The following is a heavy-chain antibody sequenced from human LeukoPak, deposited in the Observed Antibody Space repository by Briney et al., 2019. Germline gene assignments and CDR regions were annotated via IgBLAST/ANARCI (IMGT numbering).Heavy chain of an antibody. Sequence: QAGGSLRLSCAASGFTVSSNYMSWVRQAPGKGLEWVPVIYSGGSTYYADSVKGRFTISRDNSKNTLYLQMNSLRAEDTAVYYCARNYYDSSGYSYYFDYWGQGTLVTVSS. CDR3: ARNYYDSSGYSYYFDY. J-gene: IGHJ4*02. CDR1: GFTVSSNY. V-gene: IGHV3-66*01. CDR2: IYSGGST. D-gene: IGHD3-22*01.